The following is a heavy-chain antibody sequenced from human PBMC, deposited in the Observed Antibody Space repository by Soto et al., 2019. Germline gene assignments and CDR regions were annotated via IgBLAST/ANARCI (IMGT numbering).Heavy chain of an antibody. CDR1: GFTYSNYW. CDR2: IKQDGSEK. D-gene: IGHD6-19*01. Sequence: EVQLVESGGGLVQPGGSLRLSCAASGFTYSNYWMSWVRQAPGKGLEWVANIKQDGSEKYYVDSVKGRFTISRENAKKSLYLQMSSLRAEATAVYYCARRTSAVAGWRSFDYWGQGTQVTVSS. J-gene: IGHJ4*02. CDR3: ARRTSAVAGWRSFDY. V-gene: IGHV3-7*01.